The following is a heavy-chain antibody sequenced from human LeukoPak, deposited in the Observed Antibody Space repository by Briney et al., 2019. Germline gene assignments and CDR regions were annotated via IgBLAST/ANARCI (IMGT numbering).Heavy chain of an antibody. V-gene: IGHV3-30*18. CDR3: AKDYREQWLVRGSPFFDY. CDR2: ISYDGSNK. CDR1: GFTFSSYG. J-gene: IGHJ4*02. D-gene: IGHD6-19*01. Sequence: QPGRSLRLSCAASGFTFSSYGMHWVRQAPGKGLEWVAVISYDGSNKYYADSVKGRFTISRDNSKNTLYLQINSLRAEDTAVYYCAKDYREQWLVRGSPFFDYWGQGTLVTVSS.